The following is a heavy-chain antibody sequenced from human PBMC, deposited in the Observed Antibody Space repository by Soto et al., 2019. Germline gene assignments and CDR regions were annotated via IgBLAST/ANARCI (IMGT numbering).Heavy chain of an antibody. Sequence: QVQLQESGPGLVKPSQTLSLTCTVSGDSISSSGYYWSWVRQHPGKGPEWIGNIYNSGSAHYNPSLQSRVTISVDTSKNQFSLNLSSVTAADTAVYYCARLFNYYDETSGYAEYYFDYWGQGTLVTVSS. V-gene: IGHV4-31*03. D-gene: IGHD3-22*01. CDR3: ARLFNYYDETSGYAEYYFDY. CDR2: IYNSGSA. J-gene: IGHJ4*02. CDR1: GDSISSSGYY.